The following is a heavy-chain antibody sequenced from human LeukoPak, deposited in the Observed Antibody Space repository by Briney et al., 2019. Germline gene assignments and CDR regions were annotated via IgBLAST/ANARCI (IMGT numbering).Heavy chain of an antibody. CDR2: MSPKSGDT. J-gene: IGHJ4*02. D-gene: IGHD2-15*01. CDR1: GYTFTNYD. V-gene: IGHV1-8*01. CDR3: ARRPPDTPDFDY. Sequence: ASVTVSCRASGYTFTNYDFNWVRQAKGQGLEWMGWMSPKSGDTGYAKKFQGRVTMNRGTSTTTAYIELSSLRSEDTAVYYCARRPPDTPDFDYCGQGTPVTVSS.